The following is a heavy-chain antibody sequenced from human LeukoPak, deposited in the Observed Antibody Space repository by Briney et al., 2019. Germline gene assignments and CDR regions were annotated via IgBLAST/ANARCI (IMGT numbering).Heavy chain of an antibody. D-gene: IGHD3-10*01. CDR2: INPKSGVA. J-gene: IGHJ4*02. CDR1: GYTFTDYY. V-gene: IGHV1-2*02. Sequence: ASVKVSCKASGYTFTDYYIQWVRQAPGQGLEWMGWINPKSGVAKYAQKFQGRVTMTRDTSISTAYMELSRLRSDDTAVYYCARDYYGSGGNDYWGQGTLVTVSS. CDR3: ARDYYGSGGNDY.